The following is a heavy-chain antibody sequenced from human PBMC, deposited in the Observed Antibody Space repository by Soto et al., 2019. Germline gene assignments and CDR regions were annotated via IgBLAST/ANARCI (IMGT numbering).Heavy chain of an antibody. CDR1: GYAFTTYG. J-gene: IGHJ4*02. CDR3: ARGRDGDY. CDR2: ISAHNGNT. Sequence: QVHLVQSGAEVKKPGASVKVSCQGSGYAFTTYGITWVRQAPGQGLEWMGWISAHNGNTNYAQRLQGRVTVTRDTSTSTAYMELRSLSSDDTAVDYGARGRDGDYWGQGALVTVSS. D-gene: IGHD6-6*01. V-gene: IGHV1-18*01.